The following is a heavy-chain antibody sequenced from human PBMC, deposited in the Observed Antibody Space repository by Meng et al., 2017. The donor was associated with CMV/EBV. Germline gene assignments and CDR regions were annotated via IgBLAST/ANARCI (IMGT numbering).Heavy chain of an antibody. CDR2: IIPIFGTA. Sequence: ASGGTFSSSAIGWVRQAPGHGLEWMGGIIPIFGTANYAQKFQGRVTITTDESTSTAYMELSSLRSEDTAVYYCARDGASGWYVFDYWGQGTLVTVSS. CDR1: GGTFSSSA. J-gene: IGHJ4*02. CDR3: ARDGASGWYVFDY. V-gene: IGHV1-69*05. D-gene: IGHD6-19*01.